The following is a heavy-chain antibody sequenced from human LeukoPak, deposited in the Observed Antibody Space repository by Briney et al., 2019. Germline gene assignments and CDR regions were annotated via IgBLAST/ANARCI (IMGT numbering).Heavy chain of an antibody. CDR3: ARQNSSRKNYYYYGMDV. V-gene: IGHV4-59*08. CDR1: GGSISSYY. D-gene: IGHD6-13*01. CDR2: IYYSGST. Sequence: SETLSLTCTVSGGSISSYYWSWIRQPPGKGLEWIGYIYYSGSTNYNPSLKSRVTISVDTSKNQFSLKLSSVTAADTAVYYCARQNSSRKNYYYYGMDVWGQGTTVTVSS. J-gene: IGHJ6*02.